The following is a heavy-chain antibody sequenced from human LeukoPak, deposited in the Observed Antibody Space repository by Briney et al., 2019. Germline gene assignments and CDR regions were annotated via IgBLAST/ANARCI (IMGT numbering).Heavy chain of an antibody. CDR2: INSDGSEG. J-gene: IGHJ3*01. CDR1: GFTFSGFW. D-gene: IGHD6-6*01. V-gene: IGHV3-7*03. CDR3: ARSSYSSSSSV. Sequence: GGSLRLSCAVSGFTFSGFWMSWSRQAPEKGLEWVASINSDGSEGYYADVVKGRFTISRDNAKNSLYLQINSLRAEDTAVYYCARSSYSSSSSVWGQGTMVTVSS.